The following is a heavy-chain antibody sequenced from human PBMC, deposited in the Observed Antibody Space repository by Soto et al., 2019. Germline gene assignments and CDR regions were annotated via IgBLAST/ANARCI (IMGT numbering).Heavy chain of an antibody. CDR3: ARAAYLYCGGDCFRAFDI. D-gene: IGHD2-21*02. J-gene: IGHJ3*02. CDR2: IYYSGST. CDR1: GGSISSGGYY. V-gene: IGHV4-31*02. Sequence: SETLSLTCTVSGGSISSGGYYWSWIRQHPGKGLEWIGYIYYSGSTNYNPSLKSRVTISVDTSKNQFSLKLSSVTAADTAVYYCARAAYLYCGGDCFRAFDIWGQGTMVTVSS.